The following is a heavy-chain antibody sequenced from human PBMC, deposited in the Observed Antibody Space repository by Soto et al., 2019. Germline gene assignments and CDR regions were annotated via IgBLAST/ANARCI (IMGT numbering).Heavy chain of an antibody. CDR2: IYYSGST. CDR1: GGSISSGGYY. D-gene: IGHD6-13*01. J-gene: IGHJ5*02. CDR3: ARDIRMPRRQQLSDGWFDP. Sequence: SETLSLTCTVSGGSISSGGYYWSWIRQHPGKGLEWIGYIYYSGSTYYNPSLKSRVTISVDTSKNQFSLKLSSVTAADTAVYYCARDIRMPRRQQLSDGWFDPWGQGTLVT. V-gene: IGHV4-31*03.